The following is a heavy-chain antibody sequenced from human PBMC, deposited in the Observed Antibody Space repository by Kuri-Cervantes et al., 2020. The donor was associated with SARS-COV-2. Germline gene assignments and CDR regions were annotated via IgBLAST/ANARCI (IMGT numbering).Heavy chain of an antibody. V-gene: IGHV4-61*05. D-gene: IGHD3-22*01. J-gene: IGHJ5*02. Sequence: SETLSLTCTVSGGSISSSSYYWGWIPQPPGKGLEWIGYIYYSGSTNYNPSLKSRVTISVDTSKNQFSLKLSSVTAADTAVYYCARNPPRYYYDSSGPSGGWFDPWGQGTLVTVSS. CDR2: IYYSGST. CDR1: GGSISSSSYY. CDR3: ARNPPRYYYDSSGPSGGWFDP.